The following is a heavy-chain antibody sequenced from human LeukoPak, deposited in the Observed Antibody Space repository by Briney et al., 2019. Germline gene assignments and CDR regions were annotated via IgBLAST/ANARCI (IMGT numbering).Heavy chain of an antibody. CDR2: IKQDGSEK. CDR1: GFTFSSYW. D-gene: IGHD6-6*01. Sequence: GGSLRLSCAASGFTFSSYWMSWVRQAPGKGLEWVANIKQDGSEKYYVDSVKGRFTISRGNAKNSLYLQMNSLRAEDTAVYYCARVGIAARLYYYYYMDVWGKGTTVTVSS. CDR3: ARVGIAARLYYYYYMDV. J-gene: IGHJ6*03. V-gene: IGHV3-7*01.